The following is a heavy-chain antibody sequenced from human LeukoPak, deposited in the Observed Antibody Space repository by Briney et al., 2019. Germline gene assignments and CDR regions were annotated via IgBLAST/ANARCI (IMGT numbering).Heavy chain of an antibody. CDR2: IHYTGST. Sequence: SGTLSLTCTVSSGSISGHDWSWIRQAPGKGLEWIGYIHYTGSTIYNPSLKSRVAISLDTSKNRFALNLKSVTAAGTAVYCCARDGPFYFDYWGQGTMVTVSS. CDR3: ARDGPFYFDY. J-gene: IGHJ4*02. V-gene: IGHV4-59*11. CDR1: SGSISGHD. D-gene: IGHD3-16*01.